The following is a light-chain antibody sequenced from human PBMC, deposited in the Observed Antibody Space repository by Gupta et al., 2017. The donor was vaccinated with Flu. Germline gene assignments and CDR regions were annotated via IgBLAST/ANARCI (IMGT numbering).Light chain of an antibody. CDR1: QSVSSY. V-gene: IGKV3-11*01. Sequence: GDRATLSCRTSQSVSSYLAWYQQKPGQAPRLLIYEASNRATGIPARFSGSGSGTDFTLTISSLEPEDFAVYYCQQRSNWPGTFGQGTKVEIK. J-gene: IGKJ1*01. CDR3: QQRSNWPGT. CDR2: EAS.